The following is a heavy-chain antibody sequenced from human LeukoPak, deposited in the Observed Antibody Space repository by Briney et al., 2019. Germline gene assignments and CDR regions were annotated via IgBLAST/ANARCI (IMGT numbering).Heavy chain of an antibody. CDR1: GFTFSSYW. Sequence: SGGSLRLSCAASGFTFSSYWMHWVRQAPGKGLVWFSRINSDGSSTSYADSVKGRFTISRDNAKNTLYLQMNSLRAEDTAVYYCASFAVVVAATYYYYYMDVWGKGTTVTVSS. CDR3: ASFAVVVAATYYYYYMDV. D-gene: IGHD2-15*01. CDR2: INSDGSST. V-gene: IGHV3-74*01. J-gene: IGHJ6*03.